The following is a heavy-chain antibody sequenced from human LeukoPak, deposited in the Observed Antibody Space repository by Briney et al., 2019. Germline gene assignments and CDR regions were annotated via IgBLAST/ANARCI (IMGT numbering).Heavy chain of an antibody. CDR2: ISSSGSTI. CDR1: GFTFSSYE. D-gene: IGHD2-8*02. V-gene: IGHV3-48*03. J-gene: IGHJ4*02. CDR3: ANARDTGRFNSYY. Sequence: PGGSLRLSCAASGFTFSSYEMNWVRQAPGKGLEWVSYISSSGSTIYYADSVKGRFTISRDNAKNSLYLQINSLRAEDTAVYYCANARDTGRFNSYYWGQGTLVTVSS.